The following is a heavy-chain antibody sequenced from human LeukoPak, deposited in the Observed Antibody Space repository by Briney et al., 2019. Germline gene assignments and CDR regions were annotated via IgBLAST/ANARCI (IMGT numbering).Heavy chain of an antibody. J-gene: IGHJ5*02. D-gene: IGHD3-9*01. V-gene: IGHV4-59*01. CDR3: ARVQRESVGVTYYDILTGYYREIGWFDP. CDR1: GGSISSYY. CDR2: ICYSGSI. Sequence: SETLSLTCTVSGGSISSYYWSWIRQPPGKGLEWIGYICYSGSINYNPSLQSRVTISVDTSKNQFSLKLSSVTAADTAVYYCARVQRESVGVTYYDILTGYYREIGWFDPWGQGTLVTVSS.